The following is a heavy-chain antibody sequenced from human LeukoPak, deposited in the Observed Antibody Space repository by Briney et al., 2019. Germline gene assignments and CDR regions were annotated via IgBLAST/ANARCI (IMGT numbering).Heavy chain of an antibody. CDR1: GYTFTRNA. V-gene: IGHV7-4-1*02. J-gene: IGHJ3*01. D-gene: IGHD1-1*01. Sequence: ASVTVSCTASGYTFTRNAVNWVRQAPGQGLEWMGWINTNTGNPTYARGFTGRFVFSLDTTVSTTFLQISSLKAEDTAVYYCARDSSTGFAHGFDLWGQGTMVTVSS. CDR2: INTNTGNP. CDR3: ARDSSTGFAHGFDL.